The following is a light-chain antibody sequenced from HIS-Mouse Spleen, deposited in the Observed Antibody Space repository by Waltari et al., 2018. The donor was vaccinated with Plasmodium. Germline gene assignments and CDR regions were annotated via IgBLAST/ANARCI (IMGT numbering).Light chain of an antibody. CDR3: QQFNSYPF. Sequence: AIQLTQSPSSLSASVGDRVTITCRASQGISSALAWYQQKPGKAPKLLIYDASSSESGVPSRFSGSGSGTDFTLTISSLQPEDFATYYCQQFNSYPFFGGGTKVEIK. V-gene: IGKV1-13*02. CDR1: QGISSA. J-gene: IGKJ4*01. CDR2: DAS.